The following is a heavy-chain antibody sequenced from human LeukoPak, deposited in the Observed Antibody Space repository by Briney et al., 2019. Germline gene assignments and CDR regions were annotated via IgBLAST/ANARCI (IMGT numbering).Heavy chain of an antibody. D-gene: IGHD3-3*01. CDR1: GFTLNTYW. CDR2: IKQDGSEK. Sequence: GGSLILSCAASGFTLNTYWMSWVRQAPGKGLEGVANIKQDGSEKYYVDSVKGRFTISRDNAKNSLYLQMSSLRVDDTAAYYCARGGGDFWSGYYPSWFDYWGQGTLVTVSS. V-gene: IGHV3-7*01. J-gene: IGHJ4*02. CDR3: ARGGGDFWSGYYPSWFDY.